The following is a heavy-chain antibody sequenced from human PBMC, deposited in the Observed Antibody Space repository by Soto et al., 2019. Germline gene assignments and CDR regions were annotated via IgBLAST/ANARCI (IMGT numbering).Heavy chain of an antibody. CDR3: AKCDGDYRYYYYGMDV. V-gene: IGHV3-23*01. D-gene: IGHD4-17*01. Sequence: ESGGGLVQPGGSLRLSCAASGFAFSIYSMSWVRQAPGKGLEWVASISGSGGSTYSADSVKGRFTISRDNSKITLYLQMDSLRAEDTAVYYCAKCDGDYRYYYYGMDVWGQGTTVTVSS. CDR2: ISGSGGST. J-gene: IGHJ6*02. CDR1: GFAFSIYS.